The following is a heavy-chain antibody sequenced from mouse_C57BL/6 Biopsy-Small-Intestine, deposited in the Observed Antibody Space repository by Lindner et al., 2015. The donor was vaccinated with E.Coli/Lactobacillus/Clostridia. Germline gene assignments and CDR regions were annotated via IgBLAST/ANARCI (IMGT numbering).Heavy chain of an antibody. Sequence: QLQESGPELVKPGDSVKISCKASGYLFTGYFMKWVMQSHGKSLEWIGRINPYNGDTFYNQKFKGKATLTVDKSSNTAHMELRSLTSEDSTVYYCAREEGWGFAYWGQGTLVTVSA. V-gene: IGHV1-20*01. J-gene: IGHJ3*01. CDR3: AREEGWGFAY. CDR1: GYLFTGYF. CDR2: INPYNGDT.